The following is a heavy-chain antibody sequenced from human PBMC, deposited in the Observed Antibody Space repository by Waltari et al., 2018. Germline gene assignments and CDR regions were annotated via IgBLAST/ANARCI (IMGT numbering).Heavy chain of an antibody. V-gene: IGHV3-43D*04. CDR1: GFPFDDYA. CDR3: AKDWGDHGAFDI. Sequence: EVQLVESGGVVVQPGGSLRLSCAASGFPFDDYAMHWVRQAPGKGLEWVSLINWDGNSPYYADSVKGRFTISRDNSKNSVYLQMNSLRAEDTALYYCAKDWGDHGAFDIWGQGTMVTVSS. J-gene: IGHJ3*02. D-gene: IGHD2-21*02. CDR2: INWDGNSP.